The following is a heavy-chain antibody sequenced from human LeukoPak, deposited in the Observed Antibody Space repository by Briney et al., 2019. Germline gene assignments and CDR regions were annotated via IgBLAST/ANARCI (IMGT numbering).Heavy chain of an antibody. J-gene: IGHJ3*02. Sequence: PSETLSLTCTVSGGSISNDYWSWIRQPPGKGLEWIGYIYYSGSTNYNPSLKSRVTISVDTSKTQFSLKLNSVTAADTAVYYCARRPDQSSSTTVPRSFDIWGQGTLVTVSS. CDR1: GGSISNDY. V-gene: IGHV4-59*01. D-gene: IGHD6-13*01. CDR3: ARRPDQSSSTTVPRSFDI. CDR2: IYYSGST.